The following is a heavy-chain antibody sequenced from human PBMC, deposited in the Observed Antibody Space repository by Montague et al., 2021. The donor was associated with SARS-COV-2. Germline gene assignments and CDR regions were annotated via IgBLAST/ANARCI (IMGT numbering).Heavy chain of an antibody. J-gene: IGHJ5*02. V-gene: IGHV4-4*02. D-gene: IGHD2-15*01. CDR3: AREGLVVRGWFDP. CDR1: GGSISSSNW. CDR2: IYHSGST. Sequence: SETLSLTCAVSGGSISSSNWWSWVRQPPGKGLEWIGEIYHSGSTNYNPSLKSRVTISVDKSKNQFSLKLSSMTAADTAVYYCAREGLVVRGWFDPWGQGTLVTVSS.